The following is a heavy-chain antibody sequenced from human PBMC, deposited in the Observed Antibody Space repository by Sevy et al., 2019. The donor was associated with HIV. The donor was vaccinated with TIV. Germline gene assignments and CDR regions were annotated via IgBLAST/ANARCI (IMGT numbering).Heavy chain of an antibody. Sequence: GGYLRLSCAASGFSLTTSDMHWVRQAPGKGLERVAYVRNDGSNKYYADSVRDRFTISRDSPKNTLYLQINSLRDEDTAIYYSARGRKTTEEWLEELDYYYGLDVWGQGTTVPVSS. V-gene: IGHV3-30*02. J-gene: IGHJ6*02. CDR1: GFSLTTSD. CDR2: VRNDGSNK. CDR3: ARGRKTTEEWLEELDYYYGLDV. D-gene: IGHD2-8*01.